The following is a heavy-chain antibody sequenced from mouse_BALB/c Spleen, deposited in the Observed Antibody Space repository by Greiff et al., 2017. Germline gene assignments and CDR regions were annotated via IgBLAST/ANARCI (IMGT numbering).Heavy chain of an antibody. J-gene: IGHJ2*01. CDR3: ARGRLPFDY. CDR1: GFTFSSFG. CDR2: ISSGSSTI. D-gene: IGHD1-2*01. Sequence: EVQLVESGGGLVQPGGSRKLSCAASGFTFSSFGMHWVRQAPEKGLEWVAYISSGSSTIYYADTVKGRFTISRDNPKNTLFLQMTSLRSEDTAMYYCARGRLPFDYWGQGTTLTVSS. V-gene: IGHV5-17*02.